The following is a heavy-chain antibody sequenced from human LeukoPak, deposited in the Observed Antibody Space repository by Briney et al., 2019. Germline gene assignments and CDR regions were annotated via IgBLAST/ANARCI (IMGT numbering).Heavy chain of an antibody. CDR2: IYYSGST. CDR1: GNSISSGDNY. CDR3: ASNTGTVFDY. D-gene: IGHD7-27*01. V-gene: IGHV4-39*07. Sequence: PSQTLSLTCTVSGNSISSGDNYWGWIRQPPGKGLEWIGSIYYSGSTYYNPSLKSRVTISVDTSKNQFSLKLTSVTAADTAVYYCASNTGTVFDYWGQGALVTVSS. J-gene: IGHJ4*02.